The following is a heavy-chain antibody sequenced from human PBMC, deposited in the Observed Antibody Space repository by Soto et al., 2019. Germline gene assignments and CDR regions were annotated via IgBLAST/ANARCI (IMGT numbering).Heavy chain of an antibody. Sequence: GGSLRLSCAASGFTFSSYWMSWVRQAPGKGLEWVANIKQDGSEKYYGDSVKGRFTISRDNAKNSLYLQMNSLRAEDTAVYYCARGINIVVVIAMSGDDAFDIWGQGTMVTVSS. J-gene: IGHJ3*02. CDR3: ARGINIVVVIAMSGDDAFDI. D-gene: IGHD2-21*01. CDR2: IKQDGSEK. V-gene: IGHV3-7*01. CDR1: GFTFSSYW.